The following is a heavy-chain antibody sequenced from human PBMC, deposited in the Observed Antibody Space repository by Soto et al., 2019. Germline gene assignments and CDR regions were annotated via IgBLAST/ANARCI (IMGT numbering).Heavy chain of an antibody. V-gene: IGHV3-23*01. D-gene: IGHD6-19*01. CDR2: ISGSGGST. J-gene: IGHJ4*02. CDR3: AKDPDSSGWYGDYFDY. CDR1: GFTFSSYA. Sequence: HPGGSLRLSCAASGFTFSSYAMSWVRQAPGKGLEWVSAISGSGGSTYYADSVKGRFTISRDNSKNTLYLQMNSLRAEDTAVYYCAKDPDSSGWYGDYFDYWGQGTLVTVSS.